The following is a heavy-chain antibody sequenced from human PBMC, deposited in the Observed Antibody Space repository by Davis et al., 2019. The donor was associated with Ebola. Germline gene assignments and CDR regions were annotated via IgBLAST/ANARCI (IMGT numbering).Heavy chain of an antibody. V-gene: IGHV4-39*07. Sequence: SETLSLTCTVSGGSISSSSYNWGWIRQPPGKGLEWIGSIYYSGSPYYNPSLKSRVTISVDTSKNQFSLKLSSVTAADTAVYYCARDHMVRGVNDYWGQGTLVTVSS. CDR2: IYYSGSP. CDR3: ARDHMVRGVNDY. J-gene: IGHJ4*02. CDR1: GGSISSSSYN. D-gene: IGHD3-10*01.